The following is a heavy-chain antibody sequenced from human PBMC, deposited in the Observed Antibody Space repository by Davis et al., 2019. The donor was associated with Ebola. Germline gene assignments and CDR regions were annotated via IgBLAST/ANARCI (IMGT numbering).Heavy chain of an antibody. CDR1: GFAFTDYHTFSDYY. Sequence: AASVKVSCKASGFAFTDYHTFSDYYIHWVRQAPGQGLEWMGWINSNSGSTNSAQKFQGRVTMTRDTSISTAYMELSRLTSDDTAVYYCARVGRTEFDPWGQGTLVTVSS. CDR2: INSNSGST. D-gene: IGHD2-2*01. CDR3: ARVGRTEFDP. J-gene: IGHJ5*02. V-gene: IGHV1-2*02.